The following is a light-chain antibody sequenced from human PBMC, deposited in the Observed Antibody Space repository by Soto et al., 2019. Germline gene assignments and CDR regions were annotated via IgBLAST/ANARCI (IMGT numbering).Light chain of an antibody. V-gene: IGLV2-14*03. J-gene: IGLJ2*01. CDR3: TSYTTGSSLVV. CDR2: DVT. Sequence: QSALTQPASVSGSPGQSITISCTGTSSDVGGYNYVSWYQHHPGKAPKVIIYDVTNRPTGVSDRFSGSKSGNTASLTFSGLQAEDEAEYFCTSYTTGSSLVVFGGGTKLTVL. CDR1: SSDVGGYNY.